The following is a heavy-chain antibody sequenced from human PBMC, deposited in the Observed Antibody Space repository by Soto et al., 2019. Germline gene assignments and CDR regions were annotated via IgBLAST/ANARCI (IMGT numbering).Heavy chain of an antibody. J-gene: IGHJ6*02. Sequence: PGGSLRLSCAASGFTFSSYGMHWVRQAPGKGLEWVAVKWYDGSNKYYADSVKGRFTISRDNSKNTLYLQMNSLRAEDTAVYYCARELVRGVYYYYGMDVWGQGTTVTVSS. D-gene: IGHD6-13*01. CDR1: GFTFSSYG. CDR2: KWYDGSNK. V-gene: IGHV3-33*01. CDR3: ARELVRGVYYYYGMDV.